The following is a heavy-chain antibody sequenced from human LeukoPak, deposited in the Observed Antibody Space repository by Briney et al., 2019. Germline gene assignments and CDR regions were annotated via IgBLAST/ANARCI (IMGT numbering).Heavy chain of an antibody. J-gene: IGHJ5*02. CDR2: INHSGST. CDR3: ARIRRLWFGESGWFDP. Sequence: PSETLSLTCAVYGGSFSGYYWGWIRQPPGKGLEWIGEINHSGSTNYNPSLKSRVTISVDTSKNQFSLKLSSVTAADTAVYYCARIRRLWFGESGWFDPWGQGTLVTVSS. V-gene: IGHV4-34*01. CDR1: GGSFSGYY. D-gene: IGHD3-10*01.